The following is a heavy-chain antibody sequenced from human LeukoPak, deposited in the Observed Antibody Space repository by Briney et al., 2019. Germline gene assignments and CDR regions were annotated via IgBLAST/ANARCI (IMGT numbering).Heavy chain of an antibody. Sequence: TGGSLRLSCAASGFTFSSYAMSWVRQAPGKGLEWVSAISGSGGRAYYADSVKGRFTISRDNSKNTLYLQMNSLRADDTAVYYCARDTRPADNPILNWFDPWGQGILVTVSS. CDR1: GFTFSSYA. CDR2: ISGSGGRA. CDR3: ARDTRPADNPILNWFDP. J-gene: IGHJ5*02. D-gene: IGHD2-2*01. V-gene: IGHV3-23*01.